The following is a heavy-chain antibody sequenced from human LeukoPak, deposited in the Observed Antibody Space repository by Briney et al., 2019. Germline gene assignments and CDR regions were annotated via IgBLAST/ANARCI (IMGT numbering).Heavy chain of an antibody. Sequence: SETLSLTCAVYIGSFSGYHWSWIRQPPGRGLEWIGEIDHSGNTKYNPSLKSRVTISADTSKNQFSLESRTLSAVDTAVYFCARQGSISAFDFWGRGTLVTVSS. CDR1: IGSFSGYH. J-gene: IGHJ4*02. V-gene: IGHV4-34*01. CDR2: IDHSGNT. CDR3: ARQGSISAFDF. D-gene: IGHD2-21*01.